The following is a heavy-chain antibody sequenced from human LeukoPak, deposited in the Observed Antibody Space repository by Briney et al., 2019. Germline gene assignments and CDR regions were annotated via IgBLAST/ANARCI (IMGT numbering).Heavy chain of an antibody. V-gene: IGHV1-8*03. J-gene: IGHJ3*02. CDR3: AQTRGSYGEVAFDI. CDR2: MNPNSGNT. D-gene: IGHD4-17*01. CDR1: GYTFTSYD. Sequence: ASVKVSCKASGYTFTSYDINWVRQATGQGLEWMGWMNPNSGNTGYAQKFQGRVTITRDTSISTAYMELSRLRSDDTAVYYCAQTRGSYGEVAFDIWGQGTVVTVSS.